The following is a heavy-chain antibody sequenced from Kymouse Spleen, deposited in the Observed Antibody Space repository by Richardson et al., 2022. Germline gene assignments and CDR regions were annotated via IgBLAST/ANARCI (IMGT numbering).Heavy chain of an antibody. CDR2: ISWNSGSI. Sequence: EVQLVESGGGLVQPGRSLRLSCAASGFTFDDYAMHWVRQAPGKGLEWVSGISWNSGSIGYADSVKGRFTISRDNAKNSLYLQMNSLRAEDTALYYCAKDISSGWSWFDPWGQGTLVTVSS. J-gene: IGHJ5*02. D-gene: IGHD6-19*01. CDR3: AKDISSGWSWFDP. V-gene: IGHV3-9*01. CDR1: GFTFDDYA.